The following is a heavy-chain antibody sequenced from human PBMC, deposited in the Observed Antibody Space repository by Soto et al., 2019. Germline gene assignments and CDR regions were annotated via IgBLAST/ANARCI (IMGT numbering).Heavy chain of an antibody. D-gene: IGHD3-10*01. J-gene: IGHJ5*02. Sequence: SSETLSLTCAVSGYSISSGYYWGWIRQPPGKGLEWIGSIYHSGSTYYNPSLKSRVTISVDTSKNQFSLKLSSVTAADTAVYYCARQGYEGSWFDPWGQGTLVTVSS. V-gene: IGHV4-38-2*01. CDR2: IYHSGST. CDR3: ARQGYEGSWFDP. CDR1: GYSISSGYY.